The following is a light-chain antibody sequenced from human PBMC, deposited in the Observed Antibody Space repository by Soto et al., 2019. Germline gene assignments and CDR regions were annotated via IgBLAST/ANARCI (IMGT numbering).Light chain of an antibody. CDR3: QQYGSSPPYT. V-gene: IGKV3-20*01. CDR2: GAS. CDR1: QSVSSNY. J-gene: IGKJ2*01. Sequence: EIVLTQSPGTLSLSPGERATLSCRASQSVSSNYLAWYQQKPGQAPRLLIYGASSRATGIPDRFSGSGSGTDFTLTISRLEPEEFAVDYCQQYGSSPPYTLGQGTKLEIK.